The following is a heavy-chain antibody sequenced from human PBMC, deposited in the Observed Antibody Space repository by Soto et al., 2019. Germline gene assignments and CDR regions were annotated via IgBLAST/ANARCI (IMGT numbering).Heavy chain of an antibody. D-gene: IGHD1-26*01. CDR2: IYYSGST. J-gene: IGHJ4*02. V-gene: IGHV4-59*01. Sequence: XGGSISSYYWSWIRQPPGKGLEWIGYIYYSGSTNYNPSHKSRDTISVDTSKNQLSLKLSSVTAADTAVYYCARRWGGSLDYWGQGTLVTVSS. CDR1: GGSISSYY. CDR3: ARRWGGSLDY.